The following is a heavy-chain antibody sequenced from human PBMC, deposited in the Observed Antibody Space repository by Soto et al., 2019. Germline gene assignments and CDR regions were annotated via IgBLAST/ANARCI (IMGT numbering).Heavy chain of an antibody. CDR1: GYTFTSYG. D-gene: IGHD4-4*01. CDR2: ISAYNGNT. CDR3: ARGTVTTYYYYYYGMDV. Sequence: ASVKVSCXASGYTFTSYGISWVRQAPGQGLEWMGWISAYNGNTNYAQKLQGRVTMTTDTSTSTAYMELRSLRSDDTAVYYCARGTVTTYYYYYYGMDVWGQGTTVTVSS. J-gene: IGHJ6*02. V-gene: IGHV1-18*01.